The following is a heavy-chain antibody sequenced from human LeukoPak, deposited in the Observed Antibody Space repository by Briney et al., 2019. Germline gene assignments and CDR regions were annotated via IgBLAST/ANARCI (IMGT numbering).Heavy chain of an antibody. V-gene: IGHV3-23*01. D-gene: IGHD3-10*01. CDR1: GFTFSSYA. CDR2: ISNSGGST. CDR3: AKRASGSGTSLYYFDY. J-gene: IGHJ4*02. Sequence: GGSLRLSCAASGFTFSSYAMSWVRQAPGKGLEWVSVISNSGGSTFYADSVKGRFTISRDNSKNTLYLQMDSLRAEDTAVYYCAKRASGSGTSLYYFDYWGQGTLVTVSS.